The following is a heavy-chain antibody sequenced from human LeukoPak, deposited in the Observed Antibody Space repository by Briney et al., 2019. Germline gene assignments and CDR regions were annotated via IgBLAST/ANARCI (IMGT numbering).Heavy chain of an antibody. Sequence: ASVKVSCKASGYTFTSYDINWVRQATGQGLERMGWMNPNSGNTGYAQKFQGRVTMTRNTSISTAYMELSSLRSEDTAVYYCATTRYDSGGIDYWGQGTLVTVSS. V-gene: IGHV1-8*01. CDR2: MNPNSGNT. J-gene: IGHJ4*02. D-gene: IGHD3-22*01. CDR1: GYTFTSYD. CDR3: ATTRYDSGGIDY.